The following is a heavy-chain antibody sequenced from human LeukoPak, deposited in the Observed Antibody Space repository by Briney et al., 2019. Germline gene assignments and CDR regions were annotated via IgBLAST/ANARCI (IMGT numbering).Heavy chain of an antibody. V-gene: IGHV4-34*01. CDR3: ARGGRYFDWLLPFDY. D-gene: IGHD3-9*01. CDR2: INHSGST. Sequence: TSSETLFLTCAVYGGSFSGYYWSWIRQPPGKGLEWIGEINHSGSTNYNPSLKSRVTISVDTSKNQFSLKLSSVTAADTAVYYCARGGRYFDWLLPFDYWGQGTLVTVSS. J-gene: IGHJ4*02. CDR1: GGSFSGYY.